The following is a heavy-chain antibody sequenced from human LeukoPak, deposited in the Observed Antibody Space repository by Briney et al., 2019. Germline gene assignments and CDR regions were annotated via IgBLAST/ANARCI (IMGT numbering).Heavy chain of an antibody. Sequence: SETLSLTCAVYGGSFSGYYWSWIRQPPGKGLEWIGEINHSGSTNYNPSLKSRVTISVDTSKNQFSLKLSSVAAADTAVYYCARGFYYFDHWGQGTLVTVSS. CDR2: INHSGST. CDR3: ARGFYYFDH. J-gene: IGHJ4*02. V-gene: IGHV4-34*01. D-gene: IGHD3-3*01. CDR1: GGSFSGYY.